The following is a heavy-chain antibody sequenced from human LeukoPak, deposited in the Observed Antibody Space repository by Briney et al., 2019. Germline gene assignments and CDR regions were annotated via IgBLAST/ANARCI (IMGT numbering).Heavy chain of an antibody. Sequence: SEILSLTCTVSGGSISSYYWSWIRQPPGKGLEWIGYIYYSGSTNYNPSLKSRVTISVDTSRNQFSLKLSSVTAADTAVYYCARVTQSYGSENFDYWGQGTLVTVSS. CDR1: GGSISSYY. CDR3: ARVTQSYGSENFDY. J-gene: IGHJ4*02. D-gene: IGHD3-10*01. CDR2: IYYSGST. V-gene: IGHV4-59*01.